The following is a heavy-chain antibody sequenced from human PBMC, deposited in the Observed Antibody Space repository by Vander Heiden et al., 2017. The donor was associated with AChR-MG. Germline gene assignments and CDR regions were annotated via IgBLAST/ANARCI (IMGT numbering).Heavy chain of an antibody. D-gene: IGHD2-21*02. CDR2: IYHTGST. J-gene: IGHJ5*02. Sequence: QVQLQESGPGMVKPSATLSLTCTVSDGSISRGSYYWSWVRQRPGKGLEWIGYIYHTGSTYYNPSLKSRVTISVDTSKNQLSLRLNSVTAADTAVYYCARGGRVVVLTAWGQGTLVTASS. V-gene: IGHV4-31*03. CDR1: DGSISRGSYY. CDR3: ARGGRVVVLTA.